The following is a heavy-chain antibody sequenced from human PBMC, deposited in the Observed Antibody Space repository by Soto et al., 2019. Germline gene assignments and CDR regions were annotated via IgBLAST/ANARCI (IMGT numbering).Heavy chain of an antibody. CDR3: AGGYSYAPKTGYYGMDV. Sequence: ASVKVSFKASGGTFSSYAISWVRQAPGQGLEWMGGIIPIFGTANYAQKFQGRVTITADESTSTAYMELSSLRSEDTAVYYCAGGYSYAPKTGYYGMDVWGQGTTVTVSS. D-gene: IGHD5-18*01. CDR1: GGTFSSYA. CDR2: IIPIFGTA. J-gene: IGHJ6*02. V-gene: IGHV1-69*13.